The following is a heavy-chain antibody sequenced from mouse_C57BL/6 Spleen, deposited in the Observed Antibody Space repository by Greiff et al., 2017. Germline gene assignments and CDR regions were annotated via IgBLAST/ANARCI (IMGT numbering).Heavy chain of an antibody. CDR1: GYTFTSYW. J-gene: IGHJ2*01. D-gene: IGHD3-3*01. V-gene: IGHV1-64*01. CDR3: ARRWDSGY. CDR2: IHPNSGST. Sequence: QVHVKQPGAELVKPGASVKLSCKASGYTFTSYWMHWVKQRPGQGLEWIGMIHPNSGSTNYNEKFKSKATLTVDKSSSTAYMQLSSLTSEDSAVYYCARRWDSGYWGQGTTLTVSS.